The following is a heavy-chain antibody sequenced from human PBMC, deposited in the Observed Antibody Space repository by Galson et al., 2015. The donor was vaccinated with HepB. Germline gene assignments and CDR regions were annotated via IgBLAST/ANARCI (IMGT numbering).Heavy chain of an antibody. J-gene: IGHJ4*02. CDR1: GFTFSSYA. Sequence: SLRLSCAASGFTFSSYAMSWVRQAPGKGLEWVSSISSSSSYIYYADSVKGRFTISRDNAKNSLYLQMNSLRAEDTAVYYCARDLLDVPGRGVYWGQGTLVTVSS. V-gene: IGHV3-21*01. CDR2: ISSSSSYI. D-gene: IGHD3-10*01. CDR3: ARDLLDVPGRGVY.